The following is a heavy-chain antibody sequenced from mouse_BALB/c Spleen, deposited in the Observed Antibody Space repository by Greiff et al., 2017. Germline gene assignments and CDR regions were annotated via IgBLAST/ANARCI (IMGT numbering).Heavy chain of an antibody. J-gene: IGHJ2*01. V-gene: IGHV14-1*02. CDR1: GFNIKGYY. Sequence: EVQLQQSGAELVRPGALVKLSCKASGFNIKGYYMHWVKQRPEQGLEWIGWIDPENGNTIYDPKFQGKASITADTSSNTAYLQLSSLTSEDTAVYYCASPITTVVGDFDYWGQGTTLTVSS. CDR3: ASPITTVVGDFDY. CDR2: IDPENGNT. D-gene: IGHD1-1*01.